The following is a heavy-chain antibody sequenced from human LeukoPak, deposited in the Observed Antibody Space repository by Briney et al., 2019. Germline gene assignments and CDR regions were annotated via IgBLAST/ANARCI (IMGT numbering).Heavy chain of an antibody. D-gene: IGHD4-11*01. Sequence: GGSLRLSCAASGFTFSSYAMSWVRQAPGKGLEWVSAISGSSGSTYYADSVKGRLTISRDNSKNTLYLQMNSLRAEDTAVYYCAKVVAPRYSNGGSGGRATTGYYFDYWGQGTLVTVSS. CDR3: AKVVAPRYSNGGSGGRATTGYYFDY. CDR2: ISGSSGST. V-gene: IGHV3-23*01. J-gene: IGHJ4*02. CDR1: GFTFSSYA.